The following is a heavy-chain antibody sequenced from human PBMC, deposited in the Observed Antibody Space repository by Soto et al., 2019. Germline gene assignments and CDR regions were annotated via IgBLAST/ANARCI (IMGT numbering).Heavy chain of an antibody. V-gene: IGHV1-46*01. CDR1: GYTFTSYY. CDR3: AATITMVRGVIKGSFDS. D-gene: IGHD3-10*01. J-gene: IGHJ4*02. Sequence: ASVKVSCKASGYTFTSYYMHWVRQAPGQGLEWMGIINPSGGSTSYAQKFQGRVTMTRDTSTSTVYMELSSLRSEDTAVYYCAATITMVRGVIKGSFDSRGQGTLVTSPQ. CDR2: INPSGGST.